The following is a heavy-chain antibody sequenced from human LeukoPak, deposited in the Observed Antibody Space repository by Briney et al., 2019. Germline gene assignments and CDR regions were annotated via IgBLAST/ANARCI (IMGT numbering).Heavy chain of an antibody. J-gene: IGHJ4*02. D-gene: IGHD2-15*01. CDR2: VSSNGGRT. Sequence: GGSLRFSCSASGFTCSCIAMHWLRQAPWKGLEYVSGVSSNGGRTYHADSVKGRFTISRDNSKNTLDLQMSSLRAEDTAVYYCEKSIGSGTWHVNFDYWGQGILVTVSS. V-gene: IGHV3-64D*06. CDR3: EKSIGSGTWHVNFDY. CDR1: GFTCSCIA.